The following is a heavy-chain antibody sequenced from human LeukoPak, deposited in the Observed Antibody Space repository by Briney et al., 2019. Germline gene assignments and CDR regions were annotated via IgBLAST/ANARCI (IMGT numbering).Heavy chain of an antibody. D-gene: IGHD6-19*01. Sequence: PSETLSLTCTVSGYSISSGYYWGWIRQPPGKGLEWIGSIYHSGSTYYNPSLKSRVTISVDTSKNQFSLKLSSVTAADTAVYYCARVAGKPHNWFDPWGQGTLVTVSS. CDR3: ARVAGKPHNWFDP. CDR1: GYSISSGYY. CDR2: IYHSGST. V-gene: IGHV4-38-2*02. J-gene: IGHJ5*02.